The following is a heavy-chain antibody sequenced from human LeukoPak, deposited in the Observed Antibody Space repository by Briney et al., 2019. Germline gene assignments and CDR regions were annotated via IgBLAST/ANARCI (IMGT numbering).Heavy chain of an antibody. CDR3: ARDHIAVAGNAAFDI. Sequence: ASVKVSCKASGYTFTSYGISWVRQAPGQGLEWMGWISAYNGNTNYAQKLQGRVTMTIDTSTSTAYMELRSLRSGDTAVYYCARDHIAVAGNAAFDIWGQGTMVTVSS. D-gene: IGHD6-19*01. V-gene: IGHV1-18*01. J-gene: IGHJ3*02. CDR2: ISAYNGNT. CDR1: GYTFTSYG.